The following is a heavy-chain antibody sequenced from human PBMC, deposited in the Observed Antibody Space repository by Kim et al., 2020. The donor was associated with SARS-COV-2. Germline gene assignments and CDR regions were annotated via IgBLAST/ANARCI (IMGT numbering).Heavy chain of an antibody. CDR2: MISSSSYI. D-gene: IGHD3-22*01. CDR1: GFTFSSYI. J-gene: IGHJ4*02. V-gene: IGHV3-21*01. Sequence: WGSLRLSCAASGFTFSSYIMNWVRQAPGKVWYGVSAMISSSSYIYHSDLVNGLFTISRENATNSLYLQMNSLRAEDTAVYYCARSPENYYDSSGYYLDYWGQRILVTVAS. CDR3: ARSPENYYDSSGYYLDY.